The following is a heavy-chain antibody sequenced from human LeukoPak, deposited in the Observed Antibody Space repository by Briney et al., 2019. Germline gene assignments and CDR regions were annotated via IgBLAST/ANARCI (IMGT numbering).Heavy chain of an antibody. Sequence: GGSLRLSCAASGFTFSSYWMHWVRQAPGKGLVCVSRINSDGSSTSYADSVKGRFTISRDNAKDTLYLQMNSLRAEDTAVYYCARPLRFLEWLVFDPWGQGTLVTVSS. J-gene: IGHJ5*02. D-gene: IGHD3-3*01. CDR3: ARPLRFLEWLVFDP. V-gene: IGHV3-74*01. CDR2: INSDGSST. CDR1: GFTFSSYW.